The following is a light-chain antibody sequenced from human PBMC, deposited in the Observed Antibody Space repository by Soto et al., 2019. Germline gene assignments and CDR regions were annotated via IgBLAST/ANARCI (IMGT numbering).Light chain of an antibody. CDR2: GAS. V-gene: IGKV3-20*01. Sequence: EIVLTQSPGTLSLSPGERATLSCRASQSFSSNYLAWYQQRPGQAPRLLIYGASSRATDIPDRFSGSGSGTDFTLTISSLEPEDLAVYYCQQYGRAPRTFGQGTKLEIK. CDR1: QSFSSNY. CDR3: QQYGRAPRT. J-gene: IGKJ2*01.